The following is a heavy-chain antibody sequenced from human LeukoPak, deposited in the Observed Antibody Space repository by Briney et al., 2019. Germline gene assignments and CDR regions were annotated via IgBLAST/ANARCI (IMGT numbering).Heavy chain of an antibody. Sequence: GGSLRLACAPSRFTFSSYCMHWVRQAPGKGLVWVSRTNSDGSNTSYADSVKGRFTISRDNAKNTLYLQMKSLRAEDTAVYYCARDSYYYDSSGYYPAGPIDYWGQGTLVTVSS. CDR3: ARDSYYYDSSGYYPAGPIDY. D-gene: IGHD3-22*01. CDR1: RFTFSSYC. CDR2: TNSDGSNT. J-gene: IGHJ4*02. V-gene: IGHV3-74*01.